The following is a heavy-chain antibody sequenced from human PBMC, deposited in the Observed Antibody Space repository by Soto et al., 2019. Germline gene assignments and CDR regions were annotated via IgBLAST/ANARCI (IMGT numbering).Heavy chain of an antibody. CDR3: AKLGYCSSTICPSFDY. V-gene: IGHV3-23*01. D-gene: IGHD2-2*01. J-gene: IGHJ4*02. Sequence: GGSLRLSCAASGLTFSTHGMSWVRQAPGKGLEWVSSISGSGGSTQYADSVKGRLTISRDNSKNTLYLQMNSLRAEDTAVYYCAKLGYCSSTICPSFDYWGQGTQVTVSS. CDR2: ISGSGGST. CDR1: GLTFSTHG.